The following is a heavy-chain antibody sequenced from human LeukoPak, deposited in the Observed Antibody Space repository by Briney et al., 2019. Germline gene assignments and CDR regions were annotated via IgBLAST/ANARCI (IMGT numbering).Heavy chain of an antibody. J-gene: IGHJ5*02. D-gene: IGHD3-22*01. Sequence: ASVQVSCEASGGTFSSYAISWVRQAPGQGLEWMGGIIPIFGTANYAQKFQGRVTITADESTSTAYMELSSLRSEDTAVYYCARADSSGYYLENWFDPWGQGTLVTVSS. V-gene: IGHV1-69*13. CDR2: IIPIFGTA. CDR3: ARADSSGYYLENWFDP. CDR1: GGTFSSYA.